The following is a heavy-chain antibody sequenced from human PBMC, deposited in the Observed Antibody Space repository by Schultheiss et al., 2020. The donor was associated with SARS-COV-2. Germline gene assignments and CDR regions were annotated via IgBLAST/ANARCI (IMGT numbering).Heavy chain of an antibody. V-gene: IGHV3-23*01. Sequence: LKISCAASGFTFDDYGMSWVRQAPGKGLEWVAGITSGGTTFYPESKRGRVTISRDNSRNTLFLQMKSLRTEDTAVYYCAKRANWDSNSPFDYWGQGTLVTVSS. CDR3: AKRANWDSNSPFDY. CDR2: ITSGGTT. D-gene: IGHD6-6*01. J-gene: IGHJ4*02. CDR1: GFTFDDYG.